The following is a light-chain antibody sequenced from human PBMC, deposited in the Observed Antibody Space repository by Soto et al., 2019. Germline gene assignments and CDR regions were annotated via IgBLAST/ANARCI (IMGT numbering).Light chain of an antibody. J-gene: IGKJ4*01. CDR1: QSVSSSS. V-gene: IGKV3-20*01. Sequence: EIVLTQSPGPLSLSPGERATLSCRASQSVSSSSLAGYQQKPGQAPRLLIYDASSRATGIPDRFRGGGSGTHFPLTISRLEPEDCAAESCEQFSSDPLTFGGETKGDIK. CDR2: DAS. CDR3: EQFSSDPLT.